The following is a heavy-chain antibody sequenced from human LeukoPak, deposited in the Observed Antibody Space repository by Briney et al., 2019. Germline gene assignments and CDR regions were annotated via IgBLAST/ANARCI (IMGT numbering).Heavy chain of an antibody. J-gene: IGHJ4*02. CDR3: ASGSLVRGVMDFDH. Sequence: SETLSLTCAVYGGSPSGYYWIWFRQPPGKGLEWIGEINQSGRAYYNPSLKSRVTISIETSENQFFLKMNSVTAADTAVYYCASGSLVRGVMDFDHWGQGTLVTVSS. V-gene: IGHV4-34*01. D-gene: IGHD3-10*01. CDR1: GGSPSGYY. CDR2: INQSGRA.